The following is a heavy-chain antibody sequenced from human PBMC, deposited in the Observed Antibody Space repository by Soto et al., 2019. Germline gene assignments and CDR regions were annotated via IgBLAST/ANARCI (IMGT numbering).Heavy chain of an antibody. CDR3: APHYPDSSGYFDH. D-gene: IGHD3-22*01. CDR1: GYMFTGNY. Sequence: ASVKFSCTASGYMFTGNYMHWVRQAPGQGLEYMGWINPNSGATNYAQKFQGRVTMTWDTSISTAYVELSRLRSDDTAVYYCAPHYPDSSGYFDHWGQGTLVTVSS. J-gene: IGHJ4*02. CDR2: INPNSGAT. V-gene: IGHV1-2*02.